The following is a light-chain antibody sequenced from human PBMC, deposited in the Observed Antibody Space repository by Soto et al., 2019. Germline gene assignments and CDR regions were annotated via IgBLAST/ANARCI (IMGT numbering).Light chain of an antibody. CDR3: QQYYLTPFT. J-gene: IGKJ3*01. CDR2: WAS. V-gene: IGKV4-1*01. CDR1: QSVLHTSSSKNY. Sequence: DIVMTQSPDSLTVSLGERATINCRSSQSVLHTSSSKNYLAWYQHKPGQPPKLLIYWASTRESGVPDRFSGSGSGTDFTLTISSLQAEDVAVYYFQQYYLTPFTLGPGTNVHIK.